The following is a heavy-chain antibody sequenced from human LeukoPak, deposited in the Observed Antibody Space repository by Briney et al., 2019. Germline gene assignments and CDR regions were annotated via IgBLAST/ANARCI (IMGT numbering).Heavy chain of an antibody. Sequence: SGPTLVKTAQTLTLTCTFSGFSLSTSGVGVGWIRQPPGKALEWLALIYWNDDKRYSPSLKSRLTITKDTSKNQVVLTMTNMDPVDTATYYCALLDYYGSGSYPPLFDYWGQGTLVTVSS. CDR2: IYWNDDK. J-gene: IGHJ4*02. CDR3: ALLDYYGSGSYPPLFDY. D-gene: IGHD3-10*01. V-gene: IGHV2-5*01. CDR1: GFSLSTSGVG.